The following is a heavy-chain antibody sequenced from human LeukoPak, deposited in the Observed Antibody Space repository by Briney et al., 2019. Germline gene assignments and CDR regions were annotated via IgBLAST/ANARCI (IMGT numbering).Heavy chain of an antibody. J-gene: IGHJ4*02. CDR2: INHSGST. CDR3: ARGFSKVTGTFDY. D-gene: IGHD1-20*01. Sequence: PSETLSLTCAVYGGSFSGYYWSWIRQPPGKGLEWIGEINHSGSTNYNPSLKSRVTISVDTSMNQFSLKLSSVTAADTAVYYCARGFSKVTGTFDYWGQGTLVTVSS. V-gene: IGHV4-34*01. CDR1: GGSFSGYY.